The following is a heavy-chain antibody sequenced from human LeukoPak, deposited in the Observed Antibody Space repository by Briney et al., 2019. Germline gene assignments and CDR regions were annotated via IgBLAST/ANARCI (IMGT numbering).Heavy chain of an antibody. CDR2: ISVIGGST. D-gene: IGHD2-2*02. Sequence: GGSLRLSCAASGFTFSSYAMSWVRQAPGKGLEWVSAISVIGGSTYYADSVKGRFTISRDNSKNTLYLQMNSLRAEDTAVYYCAKDPRYCTSASCYSGSYYYMDVWGKGTTVTVSS. V-gene: IGHV3-23*01. CDR1: GFTFSSYA. CDR3: AKDPRYCTSASCYSGSYYYMDV. J-gene: IGHJ6*03.